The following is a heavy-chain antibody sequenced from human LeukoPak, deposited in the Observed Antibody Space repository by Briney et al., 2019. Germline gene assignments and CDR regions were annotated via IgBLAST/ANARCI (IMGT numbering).Heavy chain of an antibody. CDR1: GFSINHYY. D-gene: IGHD2-21*02. V-gene: IGHV3-66*01. CDR3: ARGQSYCGADCYSD. J-gene: IGHJ4*02. CDR2: IYTGGST. Sequence: GGSLRLSCAASGFSINHYYMTWIRQTPGRGLDWVSVIYTGGSTNYGDSVKGRFTISRDNSKNTLYLQMNSLRADDTAIYYCARGQSYCGADCYSDWGQGTLVTVSS.